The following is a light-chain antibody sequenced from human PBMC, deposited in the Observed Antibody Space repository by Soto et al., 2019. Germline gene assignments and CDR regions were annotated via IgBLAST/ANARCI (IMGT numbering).Light chain of an antibody. CDR2: DVS. J-gene: IGLJ1*01. CDR3: SSYTCNSTPHV. V-gene: IGLV2-14*03. CDR1: SSDVGGYDY. Sequence: QSALTPPASVSGSPGQSITISCTGSSSDVGGYDYVSWYQHHPGKAPKLLIHDVSNRPSGVANRFSGSMSGNTASLTISGLQSEEEADYYCSSYTCNSTPHVFGTWPQRAVL.